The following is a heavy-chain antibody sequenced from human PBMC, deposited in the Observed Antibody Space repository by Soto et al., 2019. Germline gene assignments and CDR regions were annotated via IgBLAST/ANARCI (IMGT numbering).Heavy chain of an antibody. D-gene: IGHD2-2*02. CDR2: IYYSGST. CDR3: ARALQAAIAGVDY. J-gene: IGHJ4*02. CDR1: GGSVSSGSYY. V-gene: IGHV4-61*01. Sequence: SETLSLTCTVSGGSVSSGSYYWSWIRQPPGKGLEWIGYIYYSGSTNYNPSLKSRVTISVDTSKNQFSLKLSSVTAADTAVYYCARALQAAIAGVDYWGQGTLVTVSS.